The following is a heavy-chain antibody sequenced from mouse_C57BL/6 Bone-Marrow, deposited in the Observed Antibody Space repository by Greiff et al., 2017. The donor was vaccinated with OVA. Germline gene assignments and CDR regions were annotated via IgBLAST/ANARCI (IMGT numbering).Heavy chain of an antibody. Sequence: VQLQQPGAELVRPGTSVKLSCKASGYTFTSYWMHWVKQRPGQGLEWIGVIDPSDSYTNYNQKFKGKATLTVDTSSSTAYMQLSSLTSEDSAVYYCARSGSSFFAYWGQGTLVTVSA. CDR3: ARSGSSFFAY. CDR1: GYTFTSYW. CDR2: IDPSDSYT. D-gene: IGHD1-1*01. V-gene: IGHV1-59*01. J-gene: IGHJ3*01.